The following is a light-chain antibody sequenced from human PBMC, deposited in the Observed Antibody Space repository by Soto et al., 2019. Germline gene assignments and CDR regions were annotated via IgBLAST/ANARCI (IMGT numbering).Light chain of an antibody. CDR3: QQYGKATWT. CDR2: GXS. CDR1: QSVSSD. Sequence: IVMTQSRAILCVSPGERATLSCRAVQSVSSDLACYQQKRGQAPRLXIDGXSNRATGIPDRLSGSGSGTDFTLTISRLEPEDLAVYYCQQYGKATWTFGQGTKVDIK. V-gene: IGKV3-20*01. J-gene: IGKJ1*01.